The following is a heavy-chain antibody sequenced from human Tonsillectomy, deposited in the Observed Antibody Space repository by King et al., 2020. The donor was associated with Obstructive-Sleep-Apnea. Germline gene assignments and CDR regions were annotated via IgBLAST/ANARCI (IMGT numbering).Heavy chain of an antibody. Sequence: VQLVESGGGLVQLGGSLRLSCAASGFTFSSYSMNWVRQAPGKGLEWVSYISSSSSTIYYADSVKGRFTISRDNAKNSLYLQMNSLRAEDTAVYYCARDFVRGSYYRGYYYYYGMDVWGQGTTVTVSS. CDR2: ISSSSSTI. V-gene: IGHV3-48*04. D-gene: IGHD1-26*01. CDR3: ARDFVRGSYYRGYYYYYGMDV. CDR1: GFTFSSYS. J-gene: IGHJ6*02.